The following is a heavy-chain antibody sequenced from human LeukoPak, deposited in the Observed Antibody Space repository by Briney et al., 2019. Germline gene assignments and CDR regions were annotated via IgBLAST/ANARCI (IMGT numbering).Heavy chain of an antibody. Sequence: GRSLRLSCAASGFTFSSYGMHWVRQAPGKGLEWVAVIWYDGSNKYYADSVKGRFTISRDNSKNTLYLQMNSLRAEDTAVYYCARDLSTPIAVARYYYYGMDVWGQGTTVTVS. CDR3: ARDLSTPIAVARYYYYGMDV. CDR2: IWYDGSNK. V-gene: IGHV3-33*01. J-gene: IGHJ6*02. CDR1: GFTFSSYG. D-gene: IGHD6-19*01.